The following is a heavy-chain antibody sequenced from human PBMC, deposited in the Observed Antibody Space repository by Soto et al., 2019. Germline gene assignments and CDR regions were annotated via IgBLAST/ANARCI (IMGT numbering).Heavy chain of an antibody. V-gene: IGHV1-69*13. CDR3: ATGVIWIGYFTVDS. D-gene: IGHD3-3*01. CDR1: GGSFGNSA. J-gene: IGHJ4*02. CDR2: FIPVYRTL. Sequence: GASVKVSGKASGGSFGNSAINWVRQTPGQGLEWLGGFIPVYRTLNYAQEFQGRVTITADESTGTAYMTLSSLASNDTAVYYCATGVIWIGYFTVDSWGQGTRVTVSS.